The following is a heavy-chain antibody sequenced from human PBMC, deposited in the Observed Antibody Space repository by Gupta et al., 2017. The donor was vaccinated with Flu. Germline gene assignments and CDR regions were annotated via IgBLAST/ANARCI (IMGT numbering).Heavy chain of an antibody. Sequence: QLQLQQRGPGLLKPSETLSPTCAVLGGSFSVHCWSWIRQTPGKGLEWIGEISHGGTPDYNPSLKSRVTISVDTSKNQFSLKLSSVTVADTAVYSCARGGGSYYGSGTTPPSRYNGLDVWGQGTTVTVSS. D-gene: IGHD3-10*01. V-gene: IGHV4-34*01. CDR3: ARGGGSYYGSGTTPPSRYNGLDV. CDR2: ISHGGTP. CDR1: GGSFSVHC. J-gene: IGHJ6*02.